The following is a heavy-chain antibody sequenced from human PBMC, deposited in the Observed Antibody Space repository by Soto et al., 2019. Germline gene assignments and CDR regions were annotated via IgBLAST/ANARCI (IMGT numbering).Heavy chain of an antibody. CDR3: ARARGEYQLLFDAFDI. CDR2: IWYDGSNK. Sequence: GGSLRLSCAASGFTFSSYGMHWVRQAPGKGLEWVAVIWYDGSNKYYADSVKGRFTISRDNSKNTLYLQMNSLRAEDTAVYYCARARGEYQLLFDAFDIWGQGTMVTVSS. J-gene: IGHJ3*02. D-gene: IGHD2-2*01. CDR1: GFTFSSYG. V-gene: IGHV3-33*01.